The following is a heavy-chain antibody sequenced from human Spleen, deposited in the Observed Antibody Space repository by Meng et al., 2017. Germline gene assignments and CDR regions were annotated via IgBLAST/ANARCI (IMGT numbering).Heavy chain of an antibody. CDR1: GCSITTGRHA. Sequence: QLQLQESGSGLVRPSQTLSLTFAVSGCSITTGRHAWGWIRQPPGKALEWIAYIYDSGNTYSNPSLKSRVTISLDRSTNQFSLKLRSVTAADTAVYYCAREVASPPYNWFDPWGQGTLVTVSS. CDR3: AREVASPPYNWFDP. J-gene: IGHJ5*02. V-gene: IGHV4-30-2*01. D-gene: IGHD2-15*01. CDR2: IYDSGNT.